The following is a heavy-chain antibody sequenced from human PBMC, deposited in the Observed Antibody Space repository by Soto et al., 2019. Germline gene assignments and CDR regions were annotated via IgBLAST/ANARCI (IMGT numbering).Heavy chain of an antibody. D-gene: IGHD5-18*01. J-gene: IGHJ4*02. Sequence: SETLSLTCTVSGGSISSGYYYWSWIRQPPGKGLGWIGYIYYSGSTYYNPSLKSRVTISVDTSKNQFSLKLSSVTAADTAVYYCARASGYSYGFDYLGQGTLVTFSS. CDR3: ARASGYSYGFDY. CDR2: IYYSGST. V-gene: IGHV4-30-4*01. CDR1: GGSISSGYYY.